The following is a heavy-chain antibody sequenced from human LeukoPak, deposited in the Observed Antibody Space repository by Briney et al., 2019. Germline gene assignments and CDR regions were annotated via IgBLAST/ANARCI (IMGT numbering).Heavy chain of an antibody. Sequence: GGSLRLSCAASGFTVSSNYMSWVRQAPGKGLEWVSVIYSGGSTYYADSVKGRLTISRDNSKNTLYLQMNSLRAEDTAVYYCARGSYDFWSGYHYMDVWGKGTTVTVSS. J-gene: IGHJ6*03. CDR1: GFTVSSNY. D-gene: IGHD3-3*01. CDR3: ARGSYDFWSGYHYMDV. V-gene: IGHV3-53*01. CDR2: IYSGGST.